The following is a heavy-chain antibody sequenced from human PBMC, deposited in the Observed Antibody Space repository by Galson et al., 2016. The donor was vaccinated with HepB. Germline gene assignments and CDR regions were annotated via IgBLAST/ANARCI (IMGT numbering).Heavy chain of an antibody. D-gene: IGHD6-19*01. J-gene: IGHJ4*02. CDR1: GFTFDDYA. Sequence: SLRLSCAASGFTFDDYAMHWVRQVPGKGLEWVSGLNWNSDMIGYADSVKGRFTISRDNAKNSLYLQMNSLRPEDTALYYCAKDRSAFSVAADHWGQGTLVTVSS. V-gene: IGHV3-9*01. CDR3: AKDRSAFSVAADH. CDR2: LNWNSDMI.